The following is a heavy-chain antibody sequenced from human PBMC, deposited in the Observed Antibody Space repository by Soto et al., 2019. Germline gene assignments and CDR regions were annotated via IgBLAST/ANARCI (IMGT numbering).Heavy chain of an antibody. V-gene: IGHV4-59*01. CDR1: GGSISSYY. Sequence: QVQLQESGPGLVKPSETLSLTCTVSGGSISSYYWSWIRQPPGKGLEWIGYIYYSGSTNYNPSLKSRVTISVDTSKNQFSLKLSSVTAADTAVYYCARYSAYDDPYYFDYWGQGTLVTVSS. CDR2: IYYSGST. J-gene: IGHJ4*02. CDR3: ARYSAYDDPYYFDY. D-gene: IGHD5-12*01.